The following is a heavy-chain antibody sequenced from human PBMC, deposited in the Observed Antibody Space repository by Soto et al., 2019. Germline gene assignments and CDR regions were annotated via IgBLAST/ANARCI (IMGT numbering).Heavy chain of an antibody. D-gene: IGHD3-3*01. V-gene: IGHV3-23*01. CDR3: ADGGEWSFNFVY. J-gene: IGHJ4*02. CDR1: GFTFSTYA. Sequence: GGSLRLSCAASGFTFSTYAMSWVRQAPGKGLEWVVGISASGDNSYYADSVKGRFTISRDNSKGTLYLQMNNLRAEDTAVYYCADGGEWSFNFVYRGQGTLVTVSS. CDR2: ISASGDNS.